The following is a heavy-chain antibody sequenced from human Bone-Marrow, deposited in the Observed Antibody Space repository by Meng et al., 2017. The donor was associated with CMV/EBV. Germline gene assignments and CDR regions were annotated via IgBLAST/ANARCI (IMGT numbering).Heavy chain of an antibody. V-gene: IGHV3-21*01. D-gene: IGHD6-13*01. CDR2: ISSSSSYI. Sequence: GESLKISCAASGFTFSSYSMNWVRQAPGKGLEWVSSISSSSSYIYYADSVKGRFTISRDNAKNSLYLQMNSLRAEDTAVYYCARGVYQAAAGSSGFDYGGQGTLVTVSS. CDR3: ARGVYQAAAGSSGFDY. CDR1: GFTFSSYS. J-gene: IGHJ4*02.